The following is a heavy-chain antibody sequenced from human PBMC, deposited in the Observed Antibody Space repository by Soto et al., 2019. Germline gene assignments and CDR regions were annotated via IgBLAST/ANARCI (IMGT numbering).Heavy chain of an antibody. CDR1: GGTFSSYA. CDR2: IIPIFGTA. D-gene: IGHD3-3*01. CDR3: ASFKSIFGAKRGNAFDI. J-gene: IGHJ3*02. Sequence: SVKVSCKASGGTFSSYAISWVRQAPGQGLEWMGGIIPIFGTANYAQRFQGRVTITADESTSTAYMELSSLRSEDTAVYYCASFKSIFGAKRGNAFDIWGQGTMVTVSS. V-gene: IGHV1-69*13.